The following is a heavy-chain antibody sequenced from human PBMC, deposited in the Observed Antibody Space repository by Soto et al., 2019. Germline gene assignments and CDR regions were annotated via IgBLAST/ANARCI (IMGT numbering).Heavy chain of an antibody. CDR3: AKVGLGYRWNYGAFDI. D-gene: IGHD1-7*01. Sequence: GGSLRLSCAASGFTFSSYAMSWVRQAPGKGLEWVSAISGSGGSTYYADSVKGRFTISRDNSKNTLYLRMNSLRAEDTAVYYCAKVGLGYRWNYGAFDIWGQGTMVTVSS. J-gene: IGHJ3*02. CDR1: GFTFSSYA. CDR2: ISGSGGST. V-gene: IGHV3-23*01.